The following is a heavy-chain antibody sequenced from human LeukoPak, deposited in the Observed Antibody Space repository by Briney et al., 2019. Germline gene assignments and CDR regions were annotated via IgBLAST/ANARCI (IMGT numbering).Heavy chain of an antibody. CDR3: AKHDTVFGAAHFYMDV. CDR1: GVSISSYH. Sequence: SETLSLTCSVSGVSISSYHWGWIRQPPGKGLEWIGSIHYAGKTYYKPSLKSRVNIYIDTSKNQFSLNLSSVTAADTAVYYCAKHDTVFGAAHFYMDVWGKGTTVTVSS. J-gene: IGHJ6*03. V-gene: IGHV4-39*01. D-gene: IGHD3-3*01. CDR2: IHYAGKT.